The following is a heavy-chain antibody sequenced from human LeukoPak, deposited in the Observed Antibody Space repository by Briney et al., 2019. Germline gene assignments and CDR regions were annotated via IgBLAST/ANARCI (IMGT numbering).Heavy chain of an antibody. J-gene: IGHJ6*03. CDR1: GGSFSGYY. CDR2: INHSGST. Sequence: SETLSLTCAVYGGSFSGYYWSWIRQPPGKGLEWIGKINHSGSTNYNPSLKSRVTISVDTSKNQFSLKLSSVTAADTAVYYCARHVQYYYDSSGYYYYYYYMDVWGKGTTVTISS. V-gene: IGHV4-34*01. D-gene: IGHD3-22*01. CDR3: ARHVQYYYDSSGYYYYYYYMDV.